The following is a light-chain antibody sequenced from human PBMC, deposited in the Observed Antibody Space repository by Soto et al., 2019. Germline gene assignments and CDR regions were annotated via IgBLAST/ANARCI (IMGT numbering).Light chain of an antibody. CDR2: YAS. CDR1: QNIRGW. J-gene: IGKJ1*01. CDR3: QQYSSYSWT. V-gene: IGKV1-5*01. Sequence: DIRMTQSPSTLSTSVGDRVTLTCRASQNIRGWLAWYQQNPGKAPKLLIYYASTLESGVPSRFSGSGSGTEFTLTISRLQPDDFATYYCQQYSSYSWTFGQGTTVAIK.